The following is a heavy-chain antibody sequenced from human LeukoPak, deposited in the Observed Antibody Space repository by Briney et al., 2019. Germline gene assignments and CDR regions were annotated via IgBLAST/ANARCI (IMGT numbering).Heavy chain of an antibody. CDR2: ISGSDGNT. CDR1: GFTFSKYA. D-gene: IGHD6-6*01. Sequence: GGSLRLSCAASGFTFSKYAMSWVRQAPGKGLEWVSAISGSDGNTFYADSVKGRFTISRGNSKNTLYLQMNSLRAEDTAVYYCAKDLSSPNYYYGMDVWGQGTTVTVSS. CDR3: AKDLSSPNYYYGMDV. J-gene: IGHJ6*02. V-gene: IGHV3-23*01.